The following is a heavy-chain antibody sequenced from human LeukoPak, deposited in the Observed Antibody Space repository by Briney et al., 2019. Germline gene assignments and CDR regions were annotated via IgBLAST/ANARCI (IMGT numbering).Heavy chain of an antibody. CDR2: INPNSGGT. V-gene: IGHV1-2*02. D-gene: IGHD5-18*01. Sequence: GASVKVCCKPSGYTFTGYYMHWVRQAPGQGVEWMGWINPNSGGTNYAQKFQGRVTMTRDTSISTAYMELSRLRSDDTAVYYCARGLGTAMVKYFDYWGQGTLVTVSS. CDR3: ARGLGTAMVKYFDY. J-gene: IGHJ4*02. CDR1: GYTFTGYY.